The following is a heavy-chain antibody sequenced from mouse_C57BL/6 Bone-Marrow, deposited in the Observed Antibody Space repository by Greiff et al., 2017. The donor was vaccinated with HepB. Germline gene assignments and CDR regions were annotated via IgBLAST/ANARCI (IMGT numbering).Heavy chain of an antibody. V-gene: IGHV1-61*01. D-gene: IGHD4-1*01. J-gene: IGHJ1*03. Sequence: VQLQQPGAELVRPGSSVKLSCKASGYTFTSYWMDWVKQRPGQGLEWIGNIYPSDSETHYNQKFKDKATLTVDKSSSTAYMQLSSLTSEDSAVYYCAITGGGYFDVWGTGTTVTVSS. CDR2: IYPSDSET. CDR3: AITGGGYFDV. CDR1: GYTFTSYW.